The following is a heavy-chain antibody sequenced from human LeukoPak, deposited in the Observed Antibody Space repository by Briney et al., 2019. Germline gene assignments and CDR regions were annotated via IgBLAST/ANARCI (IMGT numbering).Heavy chain of an antibody. CDR3: ARDHDLTGTYEYLKY. D-gene: IGHD7-27*01. J-gene: IGHJ1*01. V-gene: IGHV1-69*06. CDR1: GGTFNTYA. CDR2: ILPICGPG. Sequence: GASVKVSCKASGGTFNTYAINWCRQAPGQGLEWMGGILPICGPGNYAQKFQGRVTITADKSTSTAYMELSSLRSEDTAVYYCARDHDLTGTYEYLKYWGQGTLVTVSS.